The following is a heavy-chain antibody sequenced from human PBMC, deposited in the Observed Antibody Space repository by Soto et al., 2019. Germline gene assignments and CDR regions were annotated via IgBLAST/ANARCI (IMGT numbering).Heavy chain of an antibody. CDR3: ARSRYYDTTGYYPFYYYYYGMDV. CDR1: GYSFTNYW. CDR2: TFPGNSET. J-gene: IGHJ6*02. V-gene: IGHV5-51*01. D-gene: IGHD3-22*01. Sequence: GESLKISCKGSGYSFTNYWIGWVRQMSGKGLEWMGITFPGNSETRYSPPFQGHVTISADRSISTVYLQWNSLKASDTALYYCARSRYYDTTGYYPFYYYYYGMDVWGQGTTVTVSS.